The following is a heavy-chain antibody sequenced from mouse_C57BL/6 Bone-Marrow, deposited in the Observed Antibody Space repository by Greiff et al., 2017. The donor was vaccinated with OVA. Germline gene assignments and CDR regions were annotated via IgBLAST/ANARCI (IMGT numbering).Heavy chain of an antibody. V-gene: IGHV1-72*01. CDR1: GYTFTSYW. Sequence: QVQLQQPGAELVKPGASVKLSCKASGYTFTSYWMHWVKQRPGRGLEWIGKIDPTSGGTKYNEKFKSKATLTVDKPSSTAYLLLSSLTSEDSAVYYCSRNYYGSNYFDYWGQGTTLTVSS. J-gene: IGHJ2*01. D-gene: IGHD1-1*01. CDR2: IDPTSGGT. CDR3: SRNYYGSNYFDY.